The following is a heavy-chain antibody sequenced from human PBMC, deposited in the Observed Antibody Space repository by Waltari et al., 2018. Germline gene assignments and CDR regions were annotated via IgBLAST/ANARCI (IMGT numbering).Heavy chain of an antibody. CDR3: AKGTETLNRYFDF. J-gene: IGHJ4*02. Sequence: EVQLLESGGGLVQSGGSLRLSCAASGFTFSTFGMGWVRQAPGKGRGGVSTIGQGHGSRYYADSVKGRFIISRDDSKSTLSLQMSSLRGDDTALYYCAKGTETLNRYFDFWGQGTLVTVSP. CDR2: IGQGHGSR. CDR1: GFTFSTFG. V-gene: IGHV3-23*01.